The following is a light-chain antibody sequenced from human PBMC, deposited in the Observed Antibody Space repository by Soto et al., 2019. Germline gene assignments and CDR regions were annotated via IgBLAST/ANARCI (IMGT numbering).Light chain of an antibody. Sequence: DIQMTQSPSSVSASVGDRVTITCRASQGISSYLAWYQQQPGKAPKRLIYDASSLESGVPSRFSGSGSGTEFTLTIRSLKPDDFATYYCQQYNTYSTFGQGTRLEIK. J-gene: IGKJ5*01. CDR2: DAS. CDR3: QQYNTYST. V-gene: IGKV1-5*01. CDR1: QGISSY.